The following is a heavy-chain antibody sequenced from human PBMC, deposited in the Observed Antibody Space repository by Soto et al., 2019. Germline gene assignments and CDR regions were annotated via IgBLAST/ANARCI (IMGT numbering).Heavy chain of an antibody. J-gene: IGHJ4*02. CDR3: AREWRNYDFWGVDY. D-gene: IGHD3-3*01. CDR2: IYYSGST. Sequence: QVQLQESGPGLVKPSETLSLTCTVSGGSVSSGSYYWSWIRQPPGKGLEWIGDIYYSGSTNYNPALQSRVTISVHTSKNPFSLKLSSVTAADTAVYYCAREWRNYDFWGVDYWGQGTLVTVSS. CDR1: GGSVSSGSYY. V-gene: IGHV4-61*01.